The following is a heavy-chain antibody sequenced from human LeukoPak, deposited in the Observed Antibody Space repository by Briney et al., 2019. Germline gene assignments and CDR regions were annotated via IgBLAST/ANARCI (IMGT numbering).Heavy chain of an antibody. CDR2: INCSGGST. D-gene: IGHD3-9*01. Sequence: QSGGSLRLSCAASGFTFSSYAMSWVRQAPGKGLEWVSAINCSGGSTYYADSVKGRFTISRDNSKNALYLQMNSLRAEDTAVYYCAKEGVNILTGYYSRYYFDYWGQGTLVTVSS. J-gene: IGHJ4*02. V-gene: IGHV3-23*01. CDR3: AKEGVNILTGYYSRYYFDY. CDR1: GFTFSSYA.